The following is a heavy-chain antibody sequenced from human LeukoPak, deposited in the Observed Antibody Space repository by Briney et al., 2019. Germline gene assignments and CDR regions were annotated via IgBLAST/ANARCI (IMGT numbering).Heavy chain of an antibody. Sequence: SQTLSLTCAISGDSVSSNSAAWNWIRQSPSRGLEGLGRTYYRSKWYNDYAVSVKSRITINPDTSKNQFSLQLNSVTHEDTAVYYCARSRSSGVVVPAAIGYYYGMDVWGQGTTVTVSS. CDR3: ARSRSSGVVVPAAIGYYYGMDV. D-gene: IGHD2-2*01. V-gene: IGHV6-1*01. CDR2: TYYRSKWYN. CDR1: GDSVSSNSAA. J-gene: IGHJ6*02.